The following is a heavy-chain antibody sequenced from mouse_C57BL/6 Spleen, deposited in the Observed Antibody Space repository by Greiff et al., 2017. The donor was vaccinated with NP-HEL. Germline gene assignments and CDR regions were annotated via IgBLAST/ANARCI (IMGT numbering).Heavy chain of an antibody. J-gene: IGHJ2*01. CDR3: TDDYGDY. CDR1: GFTFSNYW. D-gene: IGHD2-4*01. V-gene: IGHV6-3*01. CDR2: IRLKSDNYAT. Sequence: EVQGVESGGGLVQPGGSMKLSCVASGFTFSNYWMNWVRQSPEKGLEWVAQIRLKSDNYATHYAESVKGRFTISRDDSKSSVYLQMNNLRAEDTGIYYCTDDYGDYWGQGTTLTVSS.